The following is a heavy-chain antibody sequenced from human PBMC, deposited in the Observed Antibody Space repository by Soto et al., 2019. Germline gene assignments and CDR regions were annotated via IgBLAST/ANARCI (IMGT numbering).Heavy chain of an antibody. CDR2: ISWDGGST. CDR1: GFTFDDYT. D-gene: IGHD5-18*01. V-gene: IGHV3-43*01. CDR3: AKDMARGYSYDIRFDP. Sequence: LRLSCAASGFTFDDYTMHWVRQAPGKGLEWVSLISWDGGSTYYADSVKGRFTISRDNSKNSLYLQMNSLRTEDTALYYCAKDMARGYSYDIRFDPWGQGTLVTVSS. J-gene: IGHJ5*02.